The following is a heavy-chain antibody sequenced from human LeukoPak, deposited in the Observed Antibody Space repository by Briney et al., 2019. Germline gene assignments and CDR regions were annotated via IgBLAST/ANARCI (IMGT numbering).Heavy chain of an antibody. Sequence: GGSLRLSCAASGFTFSSYGMHWVRQAPGKGLEWVSAISGSGGSTYYADSVKGRFTISRDNSKNTLYLQMNSLRAEDTAVYYCAKDSYLWFGEVYYWGQGTLVTVSS. CDR2: ISGSGGST. D-gene: IGHD3-10*01. J-gene: IGHJ4*02. V-gene: IGHV3-23*01. CDR3: AKDSYLWFGEVYY. CDR1: GFTFSSYG.